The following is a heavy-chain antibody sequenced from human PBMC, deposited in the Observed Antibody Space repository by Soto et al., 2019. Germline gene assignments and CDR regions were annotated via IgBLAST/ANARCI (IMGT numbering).Heavy chain of an antibody. Sequence: EVQLLESGGGLVQPGGSLRLSCAASGFTFSSYAMNWVRQAPGKGLEWVSGISGSSGTTYYAESVKGRFTISRDNSKDKRYLQMNSLRAEDTAVYYCAKDRGRVVVVPAAAFDSWGQGTLVTVSS. V-gene: IGHV3-23*01. D-gene: IGHD2-2*01. CDR3: AKDRGRVVVVPAAAFDS. J-gene: IGHJ4*02. CDR1: GFTFSSYA. CDR2: ISGSSGTT.